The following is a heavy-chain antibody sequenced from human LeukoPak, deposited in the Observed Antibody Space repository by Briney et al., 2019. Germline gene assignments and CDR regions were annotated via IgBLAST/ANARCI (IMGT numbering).Heavy chain of an antibody. D-gene: IGHD3-10*01. CDR2: ISAYNGNT. V-gene: IGHV1-18*01. J-gene: IGHJ5*02. CDR3: ARAGGYYYGSALCNWFDP. Sequence: ASVKVSCKASGYTFTSYGISWVRQAPGQGLEWMGWISAYNGNTNYAQKLQGRVTMTTDTSTSTAYMELRSLRSDDTAVYYCARAGGYYYGSALCNWFDPWGQGTLVTVSS. CDR1: GYTFTSYG.